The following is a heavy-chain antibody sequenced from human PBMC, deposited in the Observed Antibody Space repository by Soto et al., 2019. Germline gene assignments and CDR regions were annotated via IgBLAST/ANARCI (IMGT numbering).Heavy chain of an antibody. CDR2: ISSNGGST. J-gene: IGHJ4*02. D-gene: IGHD6-19*01. V-gene: IGHV3-64D*06. CDR1: GFTFSSYA. Sequence: GGSLRLSCSASGFTFSSYAMHWVRQAPGKGLEYVSAISSNGGSTYYADSVKGRFTISRDNSKNTLYLQMSSLRAEDTAVYYCVKERVEVAGKYFDYWGQGTLVTVSS. CDR3: VKERVEVAGKYFDY.